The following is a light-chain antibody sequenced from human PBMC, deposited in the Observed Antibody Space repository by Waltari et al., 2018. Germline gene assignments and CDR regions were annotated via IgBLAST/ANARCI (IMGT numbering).Light chain of an antibody. J-gene: IGKJ1*01. CDR2: SAA. V-gene: IGKV3-11*01. CDR1: QGVSSY. CDR3: QQRSDWPRT. Sequence: EMVLTHSPATLPLSPGERAPLSCRASQGVSSYLAWYQQRPGQAPRLLIYSAANRATGIPARFSGSGSGTDFTLTISSLEPEDFAVYYCQQRSDWPRTFGQGTKVEIK.